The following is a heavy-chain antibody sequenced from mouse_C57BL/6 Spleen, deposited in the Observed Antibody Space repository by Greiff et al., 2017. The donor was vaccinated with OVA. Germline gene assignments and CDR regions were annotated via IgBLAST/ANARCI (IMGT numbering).Heavy chain of an antibody. Sequence: EVQVVESGGGLVKPGGSLKLSCAASGFTFSDYGMHWVRQAPEKGLEWVAYISSGSSTIYYADTVKGRFTISRDNAKNTLFLQMTSLRSEDTAMYYCARAATVAAMDYWGQGTSVTVSS. V-gene: IGHV5-17*01. D-gene: IGHD1-1*01. CDR3: ARAATVAAMDY. CDR2: ISSGSSTI. CDR1: GFTFSDYG. J-gene: IGHJ4*01.